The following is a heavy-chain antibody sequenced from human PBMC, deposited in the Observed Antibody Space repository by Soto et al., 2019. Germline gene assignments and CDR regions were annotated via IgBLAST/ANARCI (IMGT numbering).Heavy chain of an antibody. D-gene: IGHD2-21*02. V-gene: IGHV1-18*01. CDR2: ISAYNGST. CDR1: GYTFTSYG. J-gene: IGHJ6*02. Sequence: ASVKVSCKASGYTFTSYGISWVRQAPGQGLEWMGWISAYNGSTNYAQKLQGRVTMTTDTSTSTAYMELRSLRSDDTAVYYCARDDPPPYCGGDCSFYYYYGMDVWGQGTTVTVSS. CDR3: ARDDPPPYCGGDCSFYYYYGMDV.